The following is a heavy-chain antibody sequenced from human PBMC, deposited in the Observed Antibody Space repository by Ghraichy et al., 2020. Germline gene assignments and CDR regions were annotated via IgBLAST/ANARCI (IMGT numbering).Heavy chain of an antibody. CDR3: AKVLGWFGELSDYGMDV. CDR1: GFTFSSYA. V-gene: IGHV3-23*01. CDR2: ISGSGGST. J-gene: IGHJ6*04. D-gene: IGHD3-10*01. Sequence: GGSLRLSCAASGFTFSSYAMSWVRQAPGKGLEWVSAISGSGGSTYYADSVKGRFTISRDNSKNTLYLQMNSLRAEETAVYYCAKVLGWFGELSDYGMDVWGKGTTVTVPS.